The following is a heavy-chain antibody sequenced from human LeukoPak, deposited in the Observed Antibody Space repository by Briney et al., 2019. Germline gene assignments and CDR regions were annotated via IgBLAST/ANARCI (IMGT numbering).Heavy chain of an antibody. CDR2: IYYSGST. V-gene: IGHV4-59*01. D-gene: IGHD1-26*01. Sequence: SETLSLTCTVSGGSISSYYWSWIRQPPGKGLEWIGYIYYSGSTNYNPSLKSRVTISVDTSKNQFSLKLSSVTAADTAVYYCARDGPLSGSYYNWFDPWGQGTLVTVSS. CDR1: GGSISSYY. CDR3: ARDGPLSGSYYNWFDP. J-gene: IGHJ5*02.